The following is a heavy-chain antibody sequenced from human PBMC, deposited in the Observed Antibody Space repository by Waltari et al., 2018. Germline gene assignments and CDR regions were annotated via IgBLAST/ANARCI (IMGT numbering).Heavy chain of an antibody. D-gene: IGHD3-22*01. V-gene: IGHV3-7*03. CDR3: ARGTNYYDSSASPPE. Sequence: EVQLVESGGGVVQPGGSLRLSCVASGFTFSYYWMTWVRQAPGNGLEWVANIKPDGSEKFYVDSVKGRFTISRDNSKNTLYLQMNSLRAEDTAVYYCARGTNYYDSSASPPEWGQGTLVTVSS. CDR1: GFTFSYYW. CDR2: IKPDGSEK. J-gene: IGHJ4*02.